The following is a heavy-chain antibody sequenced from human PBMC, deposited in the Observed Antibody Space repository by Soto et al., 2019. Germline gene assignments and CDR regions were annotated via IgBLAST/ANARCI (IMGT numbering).Heavy chain of an antibody. V-gene: IGHV4-39*01. Sequence: SETLSLTCTVSGASINSNTYYWGWIRQSPGKGLEWIGSVFSSGSTYYSPSLKGRVTISMDTSKNQFFLNLSSVTAADTAIYYCVRRRVFFDYWGQGARVTVS. J-gene: IGHJ4*02. CDR1: GASINSNTYY. CDR3: VRRRVFFDY. CDR2: VFSSGST.